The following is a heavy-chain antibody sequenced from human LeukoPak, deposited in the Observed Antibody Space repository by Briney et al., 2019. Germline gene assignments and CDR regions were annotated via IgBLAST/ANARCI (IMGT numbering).Heavy chain of an antibody. V-gene: IGHV1-46*01. CDR2: IKPSGGST. D-gene: IGHD3-10*01. J-gene: IGHJ4*02. CDR3: ARGKGIYTSFPDDDY. CDR1: GFTLSELS. Sequence: ASVKVSCKVSGFTLSELSMHWVRQAPGQGLEWMGIIKPSGGSTTYAQKFQGRVTLTRDTSTSTIYMELSSLRSDDTAVYYCARGKGIYTSFPDDDYWGLGTLVTVSS.